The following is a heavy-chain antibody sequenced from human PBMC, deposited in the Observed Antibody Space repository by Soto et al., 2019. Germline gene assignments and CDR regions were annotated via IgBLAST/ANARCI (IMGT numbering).Heavy chain of an antibody. CDR1: GFTFTSSA. J-gene: IGHJ4*02. CDR3: AAHMYYYDSSGYYFDY. D-gene: IGHD3-22*01. V-gene: IGHV1-58*01. CDR2: IVVGSGNT. Sequence: GASVKVSCKASGFTFTSSAVQWVRQARGQRLEWIGWIVVGSGNTNYAQKFQERVTITRDMSTSTAYMELSSLRSEDTAVYYCAAHMYYYDSSGYYFDYWGQGTLVTVSS.